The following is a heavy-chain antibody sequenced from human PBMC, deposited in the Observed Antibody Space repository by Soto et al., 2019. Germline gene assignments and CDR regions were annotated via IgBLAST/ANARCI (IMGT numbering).Heavy chain of an antibody. CDR1: GGSISSYF. J-gene: IGHJ4*02. D-gene: IGHD6-13*01. CDR3: ARCPSGYSSSWYYLDY. CDR2: IYASGRT. V-gene: IGHV4-4*07. Sequence: PSGIRSLPCTVSGGSISSYFWSWIRQPAGKGLEWIGRIYASGRTNYNPSLKSRVTMSVDTSKNQFSLKLSSVTAADTAVYYCARCPSGYSSSWYYLDYWGQGALVTVSS.